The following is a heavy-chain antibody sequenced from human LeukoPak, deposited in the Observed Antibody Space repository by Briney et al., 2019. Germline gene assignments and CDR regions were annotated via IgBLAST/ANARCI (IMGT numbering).Heavy chain of an antibody. CDR2: ISWNSGSI. V-gene: IGHV3-9*01. CDR3: TRDAGHQPSNGMDV. D-gene: IGHD2-2*01. CDR1: GLTFDDYA. J-gene: IGHJ6*02. Sequence: GRSLRLSCAASGLTFDDYAMHWVRQTPGKGLEWVSGISWNSGSIGYADSVKGRFTISRDNARYSLYLQMNSLRAEDTALYYCTRDAGHQPSNGMDVWGQGTTVTVSS.